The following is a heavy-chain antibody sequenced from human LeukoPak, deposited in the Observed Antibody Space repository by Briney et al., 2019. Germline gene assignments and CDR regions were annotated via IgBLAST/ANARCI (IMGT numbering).Heavy chain of an antibody. CDR3: VRGGNCGGECSHWCFGL. CDR1: GFIFSDHY. Sequence: EGSLRLSCAASGFIFSDHYMDWVRQAPGKGLEWVGRIRNKANSYTTEYAASVRGRFSISRDDSQNSLFLQMNSLKTEDTAVYYCVRGGNCGGECSHWCFGLWGRGTLVTVFS. CDR2: IRNKANSYTT. D-gene: IGHD2-21*01. V-gene: IGHV3-72*01. J-gene: IGHJ2*01.